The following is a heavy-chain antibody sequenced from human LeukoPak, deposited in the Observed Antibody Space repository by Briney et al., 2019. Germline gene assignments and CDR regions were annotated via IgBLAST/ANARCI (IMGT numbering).Heavy chain of an antibody. V-gene: IGHV3-21*01. Sequence: GGSLRLSCAASGFTFSSYSMNWVRQAPGKGLEWVSSISSSSSYIYYADSVKGRFTISRDNAKNSLYLQMNSLRAEDTAVYYCARAVVGSPHAFDIWGQGTTVTVSS. CDR3: ARAVVGSPHAFDI. CDR2: ISSSSSYI. CDR1: GFTFSSYS. D-gene: IGHD1-26*01. J-gene: IGHJ3*02.